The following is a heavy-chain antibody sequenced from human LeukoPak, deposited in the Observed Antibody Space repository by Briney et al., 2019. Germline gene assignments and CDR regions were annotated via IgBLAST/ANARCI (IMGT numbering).Heavy chain of an antibody. CDR2: INPSGGST. V-gene: IGHV1-46*01. D-gene: IGHD3-22*01. J-gene: IGHJ4*01. Sequence: ASVKVSCKASGYTYTSYYMHWVRQAPGQGLEWMGIINPSGGSTSYAQKFQGRVTMTRDTSTSTVYMELSSLRSEDTAVYYCAREGTGVYYYDSSGLFDYWGHGTLVTVSS. CDR3: AREGTGVYYYDSSGLFDY. CDR1: GYTYTSYY.